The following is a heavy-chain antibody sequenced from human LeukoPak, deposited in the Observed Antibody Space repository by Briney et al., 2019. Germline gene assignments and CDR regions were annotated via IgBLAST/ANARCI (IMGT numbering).Heavy chain of an antibody. CDR2: IYYSGNT. V-gene: IGHV4-39*01. J-gene: IGHJ5*02. CDR3: ARALLWFGELFPNNWFDP. D-gene: IGHD3-10*01. CDR1: GDSISNSNLY. Sequence: SETLSLTCIVSGDSISNSNLYWGWIRQPPGKGLEWIGSIYYSGNTYYNASLKSRVSISVDTSKNQFSLRLTSVTAADTAVYYCARALLWFGELFPNNWFDPWGQGTLVTVSS.